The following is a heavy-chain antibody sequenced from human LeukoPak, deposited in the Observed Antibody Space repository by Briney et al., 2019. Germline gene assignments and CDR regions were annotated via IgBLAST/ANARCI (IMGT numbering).Heavy chain of an antibody. J-gene: IGHJ4*02. CDR1: GDSISSGNYH. D-gene: IGHD6-19*01. CDR3: ARGSNSSGWYDY. Sequence: SSETLSLTCTVSGDSISSGNYHWGWIRRPPGKGLEWYGEINHSGSTNYNPYLQVRVTISVVKYQNQFSLRLRSVTAADRAVFYCARGSNSSGWYDYWGQGTLVTVSS. V-gene: IGHV4-39*07. CDR2: INHSGST.